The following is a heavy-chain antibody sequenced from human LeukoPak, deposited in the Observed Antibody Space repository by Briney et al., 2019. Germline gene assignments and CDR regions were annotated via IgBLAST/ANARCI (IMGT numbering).Heavy chain of an antibody. Sequence: GGSLRLSCAASGFTFRNYAMSWVRQDPGKGLEWVSAISGSGGSTYYADSVKGRFTISRDNSKNTLYLQMNSLRAEDTAVYYCAKPFRGYYDSSGYYSFQHWGQGTLVTVSS. D-gene: IGHD3-22*01. CDR2: ISGSGGST. J-gene: IGHJ1*01. V-gene: IGHV3-23*01. CDR3: AKPFRGYYDSSGYYSFQH. CDR1: GFTFRNYA.